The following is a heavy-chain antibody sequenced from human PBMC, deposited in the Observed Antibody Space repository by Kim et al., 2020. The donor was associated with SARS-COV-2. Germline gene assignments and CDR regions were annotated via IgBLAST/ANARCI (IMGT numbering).Heavy chain of an antibody. J-gene: IGHJ4*02. V-gene: IGHV3-15*01. CDR1: GFTFSNAW. D-gene: IGHD3-22*01. CDR3: TTDPSRTYYYDSSGYLDFDY. Sequence: GGSLRLSCAASGFTFSNAWMSWVRQAPGKGLEWVGRIKSKTDGGTTDYAAPVKGRFTISREDSKNTLYLQMNSLKTEDTAVYYCTTDPSRTYYYDSSGYLDFDYWGQGTLVTGSS. CDR2: IKSKTDGGTT.